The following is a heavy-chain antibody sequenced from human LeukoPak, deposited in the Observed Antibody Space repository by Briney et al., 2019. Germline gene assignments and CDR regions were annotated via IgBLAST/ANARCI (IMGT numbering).Heavy chain of an antibody. CDR1: GFTFISYG. CDR2: LWYDGSNK. Sequence: RGSLRLSCAASGFTFISYGMPWVRQAPGKGLEWVAVLWYDGSNKYYGDSVKGRFTISRDNSKNTLYLQMNSLRAEDTAVYYCARDSYYGSGSPDYWGQGTLVTVSS. J-gene: IGHJ4*02. D-gene: IGHD3-10*01. CDR3: ARDSYYGSGSPDY. V-gene: IGHV3-33*08.